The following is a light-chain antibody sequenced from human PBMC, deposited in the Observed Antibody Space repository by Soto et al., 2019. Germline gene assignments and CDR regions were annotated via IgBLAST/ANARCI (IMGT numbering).Light chain of an antibody. J-gene: IGKJ1*01. Sequence: DSQVTQSPSTLSASVGDRVTITCRASQTISNWLAWYQQKPGKAPKLLIYKASGLESGVPSRFSGSGSGTEFTLTISSLQPDDFATYHCQQYNSYPRTFGQGTKVEIK. CDR1: QTISNW. V-gene: IGKV1-5*03. CDR2: KAS. CDR3: QQYNSYPRT.